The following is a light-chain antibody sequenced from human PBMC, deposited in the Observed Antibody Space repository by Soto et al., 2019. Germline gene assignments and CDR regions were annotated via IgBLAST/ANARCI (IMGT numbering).Light chain of an antibody. CDR1: QSVSSN. Sequence: EIVVTQWPATASVSRGERATLSCRASQSVSSNLAWYQQKPGQAPRLLLYGASTRATGIPPRFSGSGSGTEFTLTISRLEPEDFAVYYCQQYGSSPPITFGQGTRLEI. V-gene: IGKV3-15*01. CDR3: QQYGSSPPIT. J-gene: IGKJ5*01. CDR2: GAS.